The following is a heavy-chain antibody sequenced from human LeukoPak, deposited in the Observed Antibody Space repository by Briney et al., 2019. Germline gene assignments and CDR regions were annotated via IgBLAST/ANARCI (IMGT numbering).Heavy chain of an antibody. J-gene: IGHJ4*02. CDR3: ARHNYDSSGFLKY. D-gene: IGHD3-22*01. V-gene: IGHV4-39*01. CDR2: IYYSGST. CDR1: GGSFSSSSYY. Sequence: PSETLSLTCTVSGGSFSSSSYYWGWIRQPPGKGLEWIGSIYYSGSTYYNPPLKSRVTISVDTSKNQFSLKLSSVTAADTAVYFCARHNYDSSGFLKYWGQGTLVTVSS.